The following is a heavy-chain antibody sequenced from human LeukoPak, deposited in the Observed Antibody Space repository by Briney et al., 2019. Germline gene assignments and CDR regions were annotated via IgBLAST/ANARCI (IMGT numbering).Heavy chain of an antibody. CDR3: ARLVCSSATCYQPYFYYMDV. J-gene: IGHJ6*03. CDR2: MNHSGST. Sequence: SETLSLTCAVYGGSFSGYYWSWSRQPAGKGLEWIGEMNHSGSTNYNPSLKSRVTISVDTSKNQFSLKLSSVTAADMAVYYCARLVCSSATCYQPYFYYMDVWGKGTTVTISS. D-gene: IGHD2-2*01. CDR1: GGSFSGYY. V-gene: IGHV4-34*01.